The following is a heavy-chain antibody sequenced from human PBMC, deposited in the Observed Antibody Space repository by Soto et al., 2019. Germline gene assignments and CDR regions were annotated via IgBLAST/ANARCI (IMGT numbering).Heavy chain of an antibody. D-gene: IGHD6-19*01. Sequence: PGGSLRLSCAASGFTFSSYAMHWVRQAPGKGLEWVAVISYDGSNKYYADSVKGRFTISRDNSKNTLYLQMNSLRAEDTAVYYCARETHQEGLVLGWYYYYGMDVWGQGTTVTVSS. J-gene: IGHJ6*02. CDR3: ARETHQEGLVLGWYYYYGMDV. CDR1: GFTFSSYA. V-gene: IGHV3-30-3*01. CDR2: ISYDGSNK.